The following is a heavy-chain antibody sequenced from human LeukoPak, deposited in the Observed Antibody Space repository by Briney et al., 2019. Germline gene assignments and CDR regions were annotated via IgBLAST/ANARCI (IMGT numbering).Heavy chain of an antibody. CDR3: AKDITIFGVVPCFDY. Sequence: TGGSLRLSCAASGFTFSSYAMHWVRQAPGKGLEWVSLISWDGGSTYYADSVKGRFTISRDNSKNSLYLQMNSLRAEDTALYYCAKDITIFGVVPCFDYWGQGTLVTVSS. CDR1: GFTFSSYA. V-gene: IGHV3-43D*04. CDR2: ISWDGGST. D-gene: IGHD3-3*01. J-gene: IGHJ4*02.